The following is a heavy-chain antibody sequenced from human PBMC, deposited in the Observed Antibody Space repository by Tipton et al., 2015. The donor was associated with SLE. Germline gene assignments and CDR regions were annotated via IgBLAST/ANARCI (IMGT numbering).Heavy chain of an antibody. CDR2: INPNSGGT. Sequence: QSGAEVKKPGASVKVSCKASGYTFTGYYMHWVRQAPGQGLEWMGWINPNSGGTNYAQKFQGRVTMTRDTSISTAYMELSRLRSDDTAVYYCARRVGATDSGYYYYYMDGWGKGTTVTVSS. D-gene: IGHD1-26*01. V-gene: IGHV1-2*02. CDR3: ARRVGATDSGYYYYYMDG. J-gene: IGHJ6*03. CDR1: GYTFTGYY.